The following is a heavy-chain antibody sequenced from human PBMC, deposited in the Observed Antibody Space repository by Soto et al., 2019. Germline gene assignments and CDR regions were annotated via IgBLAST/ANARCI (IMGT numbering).Heavy chain of an antibody. CDR1: AFTFSSYA. D-gene: IGHD2-21*02. V-gene: IGHV3-23*01. J-gene: IGHJ4*02. CDR2: VSGSGDST. Sequence: EVQLLESGGGLAQPGGSLRLSCAASAFTFSSYAMSWVRQAPGKGLEWVSAVSGSGDSTYYADSVKGRFTISRDNSKNTLYLQMNSLRAEDTAVYYCAKGRASDCPGCTQDYWGQGTLDPVSS. CDR3: AKGRASDCPGCTQDY.